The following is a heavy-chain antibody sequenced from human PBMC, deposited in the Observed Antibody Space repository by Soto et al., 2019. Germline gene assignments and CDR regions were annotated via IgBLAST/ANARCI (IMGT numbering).Heavy chain of an antibody. CDR1: GCTFSSYA. D-gene: IGHD6-19*01. CDR3: ARDSERAVATDDWFEP. Sequence: ASVKVSCKASGCTFSSYAISWVRQAPGQGLEWMGGIIPIFGTANYAQKFQGRVTITADESTSTAYMELSSLRSEDTAVYYCARDSERAVATDDWFEPWGQGTLVNVSS. CDR2: IIPIFGTA. V-gene: IGHV1-69*13. J-gene: IGHJ5*02.